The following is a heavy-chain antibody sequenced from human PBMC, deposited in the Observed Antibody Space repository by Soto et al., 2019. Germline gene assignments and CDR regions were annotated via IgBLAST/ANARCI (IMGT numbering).Heavy chain of an antibody. CDR3: ARSYYASGSYAYYFDY. Sequence: SLTCTVSGDSISSSSYYWGWIRQPPVKGLEWIGSINSSGSTNHNPSLKSQVTISVDTSKNQFSLKLSSGTAADTAVYYCARSYYASGSYAYYFDYWGQGALVTVSS. CDR1: GDSISSSSYY. CDR2: INSSGST. D-gene: IGHD3-10*01. V-gene: IGHV4-39*01. J-gene: IGHJ4*02.